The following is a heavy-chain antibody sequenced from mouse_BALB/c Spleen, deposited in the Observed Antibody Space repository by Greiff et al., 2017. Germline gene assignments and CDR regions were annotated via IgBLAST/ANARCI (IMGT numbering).Heavy chain of an antibody. Sequence: DVQLQESGPGLVKPSQSLSLTCTVTGYSITSDYAWNWIRQFPGNKLEWMGYISYSGSTSYNPSLKSRISITRDTSKNQFFLQLNSVTTEDTATYYCARGPRRFAYWGQGTLVTVSA. D-gene: IGHD6-1*01. CDR2: ISYSGST. CDR3: ARGPRRFAY. CDR1: GYSITSDYA. V-gene: IGHV3-2*02. J-gene: IGHJ3*01.